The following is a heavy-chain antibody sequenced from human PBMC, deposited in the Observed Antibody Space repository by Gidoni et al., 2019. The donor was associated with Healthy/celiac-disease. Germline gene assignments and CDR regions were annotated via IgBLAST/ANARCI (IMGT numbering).Heavy chain of an antibody. J-gene: IGHJ3*02. Sequence: EVQLVASGGGLVQPGGSLRLSCAASGFTFSSYWMSWIRQAPGKGLEWVAKIKQDGSEKYYVDSGKGRFTISRDNAKNSLYLQMNSLRAEDTDVYYCARDAGDYDHDAFDIWSQGTMVTVSS. V-gene: IGHV3-7*01. CDR1: GFTFSSYW. CDR3: ARDAGDYDHDAFDI. D-gene: IGHD4-17*01. CDR2: IKQDGSEK.